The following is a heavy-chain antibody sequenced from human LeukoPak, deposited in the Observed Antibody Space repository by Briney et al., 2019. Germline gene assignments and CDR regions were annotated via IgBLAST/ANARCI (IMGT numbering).Heavy chain of an antibody. CDR3: ARVRPYSSSGSEN. J-gene: IGHJ4*02. D-gene: IGHD6-6*01. V-gene: IGHV3-53*04. CDR1: GFTVSSNC. CDR2: IYSGGST. Sequence: GGSLRLSCAASGFTVSSNCMSWVRQAPGKGLEWVSVIYSGGSTYYADSVKGRFTISRHNSKNTLYLQMNSLRAEDTAVYYCARVRPYSSSGSENWGQGTLVTVSS.